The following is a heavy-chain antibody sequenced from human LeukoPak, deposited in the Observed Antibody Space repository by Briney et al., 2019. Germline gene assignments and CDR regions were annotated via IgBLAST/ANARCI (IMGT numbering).Heavy chain of an antibody. Sequence: GGSLRLSCIASGFTFGDYAMSWVRQAPGKGLEWVGFIRGKAYGGTTEYAASVKGRFTISRDDSKSIAYLQMNSLKTEETAVYYCSRLESFDYWGQGTLVTVSS. CDR2: IRGKAYGGTT. J-gene: IGHJ4*02. CDR1: GFTFGDYA. CDR3: SRLESFDY. V-gene: IGHV3-49*04.